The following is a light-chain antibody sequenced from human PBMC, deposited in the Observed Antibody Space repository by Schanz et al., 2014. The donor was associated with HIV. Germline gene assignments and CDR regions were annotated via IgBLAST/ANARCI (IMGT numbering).Light chain of an antibody. Sequence: QSALTQPASVSGSPGQSITISCTGSSSDPGGSKYVSWYRQYPGKAPKLMIYEVTKRPSGVSDRFSGSKSANTASLAISGLQADDEADYYCCSYADGGTYVFGTGTKVTVL. J-gene: IGLJ1*01. CDR3: CSYADGGTYV. CDR1: SSDPGGSKY. V-gene: IGLV2-23*02. CDR2: EVT.